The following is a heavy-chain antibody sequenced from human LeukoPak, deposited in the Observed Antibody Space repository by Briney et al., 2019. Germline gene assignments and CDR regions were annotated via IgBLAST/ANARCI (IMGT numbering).Heavy chain of an antibody. CDR3: ARAMAVIYSYGKQDY. V-gene: IGHV3-23*01. CDR2: ITGSGGGT. CDR1: GFTFSTYA. J-gene: IGHJ4*02. D-gene: IGHD5-18*01. Sequence: GGSLRLSCAASGFTFSTYAMNWFRQAPGKGLEWVSSITGSGGGTYYADSVKGRFTISRDDSKNTLGLRMNSLRAEDTAVYFCARAMAVIYSYGKQDYWGQGTLVTVSS.